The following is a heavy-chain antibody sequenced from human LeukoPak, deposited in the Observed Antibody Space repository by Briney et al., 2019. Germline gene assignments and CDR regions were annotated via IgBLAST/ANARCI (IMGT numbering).Heavy chain of an antibody. CDR3: ARDRAWPYNWFDP. CDR2: IYYSGST. D-gene: IGHD5-24*01. CDR1: GGSISTSSYY. J-gene: IGHJ5*02. V-gene: IGHV4-39*07. Sequence: SETLSLTCTVSGGSISTSSYYWGWIRQPPGKGLEWIGSIYYSGSTYYNPSLKSRVTISVDTSKNQFSLKLSSVTAADTAVYYCARDRAWPYNWFDPWGQGTLVTVSS.